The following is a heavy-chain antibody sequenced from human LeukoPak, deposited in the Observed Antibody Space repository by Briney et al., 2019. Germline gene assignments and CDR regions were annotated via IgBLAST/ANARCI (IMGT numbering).Heavy chain of an antibody. CDR2: IYYSGST. J-gene: IGHJ2*01. CDR1: GYSISSGHY. V-gene: IGHV4-38-2*02. D-gene: IGHD2-2*01. Sequence: SETLSLTCTVSGYSISSGHYWGWIRQSPDKGLEWIGSIYYSGSTYYNPSLKSRVTTSVDTSKNQFSLKLSSVTAADTAVYYCARVVPAAEVWYFDLWGRGTLVTVSS. CDR3: ARVVPAAEVWYFDL.